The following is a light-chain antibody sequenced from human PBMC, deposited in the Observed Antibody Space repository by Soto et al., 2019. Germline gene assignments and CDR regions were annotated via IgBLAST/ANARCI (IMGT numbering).Light chain of an antibody. J-gene: IGKJ1*01. CDR2: AAS. Sequence: GDEVTITCRASQTIMTYLNWYQLKPGKPPRLLIYAASSLQSGVPSRFSGSGSGTDFTLTISSLQPEDFATYSCQQSYNSPQTFGRGTKVDNK. CDR3: QQSYNSPQT. CDR1: QTIMTY. V-gene: IGKV1-39*01.